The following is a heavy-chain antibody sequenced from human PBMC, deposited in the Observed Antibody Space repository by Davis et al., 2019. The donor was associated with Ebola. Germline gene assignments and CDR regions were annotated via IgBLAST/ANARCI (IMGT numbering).Heavy chain of an antibody. CDR1: GGSISSSSYY. Sequence: SETLSLTCPVSGGSISSSSYYWGWIRQPPGKGLEWIGSIYYSGSTYYNPSLKSRVTISVDTSKNQFSLKLSSVTAADTAVYYCARRVIAAAGIDYWGQGTLVSVSS. V-gene: IGHV4-39*01. CDR2: IYYSGST. CDR3: ARRVIAAAGIDY. J-gene: IGHJ4*02. D-gene: IGHD6-13*01.